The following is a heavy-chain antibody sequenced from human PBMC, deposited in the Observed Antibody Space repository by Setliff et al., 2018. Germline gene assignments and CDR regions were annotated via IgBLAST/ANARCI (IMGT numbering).Heavy chain of an antibody. V-gene: IGHV4-4*07. CDR3: ARKGISALSGAFDM. Sequence: KTSETLSLTCTVSGGSISSYYWSWIRQPAGKGLEWIGHIYTSGSTNYNPSLKSRVTISVDTSKNQFSLKLSSVTAADTAVYYCARKGISALSGAFDMWGQGTMVTVSS. CDR2: IYTSGST. D-gene: IGHD1-26*01. J-gene: IGHJ3*02. CDR1: GGSISSYY.